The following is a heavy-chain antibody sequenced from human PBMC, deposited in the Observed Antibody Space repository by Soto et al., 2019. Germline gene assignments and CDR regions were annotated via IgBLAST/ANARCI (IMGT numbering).Heavy chain of an antibody. CDR2: IRSKANSYAT. CDR3: TRHLNDYDFWSGYYRSQYYYFFGMDV. V-gene: IGHV3-73*01. Sequence: LRLSCAASGFTFSGSAMHWVRQASGKGLEWVGRIRSKANSYATAYAASVKGRFTISRDDSKNTAYLQMNSLKTEETAVYYCTRHLNDYDFWSGYYRSQYYYFFGMDVWGQGTTVTDSS. J-gene: IGHJ6*02. D-gene: IGHD3-3*01. CDR1: GFTFSGSA.